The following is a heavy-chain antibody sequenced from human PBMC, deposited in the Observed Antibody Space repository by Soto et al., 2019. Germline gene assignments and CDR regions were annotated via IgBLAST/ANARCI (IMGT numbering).Heavy chain of an antibody. CDR1: GGSMSSYY. CDR3: ARDGIAAWFDH. D-gene: IGHD6-6*01. V-gene: IGHV4-4*07. CDR2: IYTSGST. Sequence: XETLSLTCTVAGGSMSSYYWSWIRQPAGKGLEWIGRIYTSGSTNYNPSLKSRVTMSVDTPKNQFSLKLSSVTAADTAVYYCARDGIAAWFDHWGQGTLVTVSS. J-gene: IGHJ5*02.